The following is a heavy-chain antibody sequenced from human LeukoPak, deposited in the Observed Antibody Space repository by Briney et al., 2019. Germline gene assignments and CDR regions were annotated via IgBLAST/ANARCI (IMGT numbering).Heavy chain of an antibody. D-gene: IGHD3-22*01. Sequence: PSETLSLTCAVYGGSFSGYYWSWIRQPPGKGLEWIGEINHSGSTNYNPSLKSRVTISVDTSKNQFSLKLSSVTAADTAVYYCARGRKYPNYYDSSGYHPHWGQGTLVTVSS. V-gene: IGHV4-34*01. J-gene: IGHJ4*02. CDR2: INHSGST. CDR3: ARGRKYPNYYDSSGYHPH. CDR1: GGSFSGYY.